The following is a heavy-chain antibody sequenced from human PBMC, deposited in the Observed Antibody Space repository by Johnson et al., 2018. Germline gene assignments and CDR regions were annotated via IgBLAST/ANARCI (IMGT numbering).Heavy chain of an antibody. J-gene: IGHJ6*03. CDR1: GFALSTYD. Sequence: VQLVESGGGLVKPGGSLRLSCVASGFALSTYDMNRVRQAPGKGMEWVALISYDGSKKYYADSVKGRFTNSRYNSKNTLYLQLNSLRAEDAAVYYCAKDKVHISRVPYYYYMDGWGKGTTVTVSS. CDR3: AKDKVHISRVPYYYYMDG. CDR2: ISYDGSKK. D-gene: IGHD2-21*01. V-gene: IGHV3-30*18.